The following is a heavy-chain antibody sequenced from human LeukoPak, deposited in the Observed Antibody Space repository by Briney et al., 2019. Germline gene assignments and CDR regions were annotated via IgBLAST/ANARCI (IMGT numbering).Heavy chain of an antibody. CDR2: INHSGST. D-gene: IGHD4-11*01. CDR1: GGSFSGYY. CDR3: ASTVTTAYYGMDV. J-gene: IGHJ6*02. Sequence: PSETLSLTCAVYGGSFSGYYWSWIRQPPGKGLEWIGEINHSGSTNYNPSLKSRVTISVDTSKNQFSLKLSSVTAADTAVYYCASTVTTAYYGMDVWGQGTTVTVS. V-gene: IGHV4-34*01.